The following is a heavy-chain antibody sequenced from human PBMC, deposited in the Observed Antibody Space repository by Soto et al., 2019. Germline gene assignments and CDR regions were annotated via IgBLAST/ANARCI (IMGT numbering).Heavy chain of an antibody. CDR1: GFTFSSYA. D-gene: IGHD2-2*01. J-gene: IGHJ5*02. V-gene: IGHV3-23*01. CDR3: AKDRGLYCSGPSSYAPCFDP. Sequence: QPGGSLRLSCAASGFTFSSYAMSWVRQAPGKGLEWVSAISGSGGSTYYADSVKGRFTISRDNSKNTLYLQMNSLRAEATAVYYGAKDRGLYCSGPSSYAPCFDPGGQGPLVTVPS. CDR2: ISGSGGST.